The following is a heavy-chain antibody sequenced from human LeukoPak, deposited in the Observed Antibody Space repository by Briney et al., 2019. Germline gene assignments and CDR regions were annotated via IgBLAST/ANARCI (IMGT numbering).Heavy chain of an antibody. Sequence: SETLSLTCTFSGGSISSSSYYWGWIRQPPGKGLEWIGSIYYSGSTYYNPSLKRRVTISVDTSKNQFSLKLSSVTAADTAVYSCARHRMYYYDSSGRGVADAFDIWGQGTMVTVSS. CDR2: IYYSGST. V-gene: IGHV4-39*01. J-gene: IGHJ3*02. CDR3: ARHRMYYYDSSGRGVADAFDI. D-gene: IGHD3-22*01. CDR1: GGSISSSSYY.